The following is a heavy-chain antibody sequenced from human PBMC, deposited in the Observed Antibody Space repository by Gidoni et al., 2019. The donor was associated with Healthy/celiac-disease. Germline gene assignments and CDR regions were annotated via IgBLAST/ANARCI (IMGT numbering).Heavy chain of an antibody. J-gene: IGHJ4*02. V-gene: IGHV4-30-4*01. Sequence: QVQLQESGPGLVKPSQTLSLTCTVSGGSISSGDYYWSWIRQPPGKGLEWIGYIYYSGSTYYNPSLKSRVTISVDTSKNQFSLKLSSVTAADTAVYYCARLGDCGGDCYGNEIDYWGQGTLVTVSS. CDR2: IYYSGST. CDR1: GGSISSGDYY. CDR3: ARLGDCGGDCYGNEIDY. D-gene: IGHD2-21*01.